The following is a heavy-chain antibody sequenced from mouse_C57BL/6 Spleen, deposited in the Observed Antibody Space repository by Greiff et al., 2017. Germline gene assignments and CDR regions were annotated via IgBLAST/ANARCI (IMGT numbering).Heavy chain of an antibody. V-gene: IGHV1-69*01. D-gene: IGHD1-1*01. CDR2: IDPSDSYT. Sequence: QVQLQQPGAELVMPGASVKLSCKASGYTFTSYWMHWVKQRPGQGLEWIGEIDPSDSYTNYNQKFKGKSTLTVDKSSSTAYLQLSSLTSEDSAVYYCARSTTITTVVVDYWGQGTTLTVSS. CDR1: GYTFTSYW. CDR3: ARSTTITTVVVDY. J-gene: IGHJ2*01.